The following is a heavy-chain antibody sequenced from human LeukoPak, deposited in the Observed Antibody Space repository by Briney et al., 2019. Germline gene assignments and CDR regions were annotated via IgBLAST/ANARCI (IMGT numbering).Heavy chain of an antibody. V-gene: IGHV1-2*02. Sequence: ASVKVSCTASGYTFTGYYMHWVRPAPGQGLEWMGWIKPNSGGTNYAQKFPGRVTMTRDTSINTVYMDVSRLRSDDTAMYFCARVFGRQLPDYWGQGTLVTVSS. D-gene: IGHD1-26*01. CDR2: IKPNSGGT. CDR3: ARVFGRQLPDY. CDR1: GYTFTGYY. J-gene: IGHJ4*02.